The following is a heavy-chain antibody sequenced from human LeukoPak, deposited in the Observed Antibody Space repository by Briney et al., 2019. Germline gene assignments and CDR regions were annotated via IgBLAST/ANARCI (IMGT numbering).Heavy chain of an antibody. CDR1: GFTFSSYA. J-gene: IGHJ4*02. Sequence: PGGSLRLSCAASGFTFSSYAMSWVRQAPGKGLEWVSANSGSGGSTYYADSVKGRFTISRDNYKNTLYLQMNSLRAEDTAVYYCAKDEPLGYCSGGSCYAGNYWGQGTLVTVSS. CDR3: AKDEPLGYCSGGSCYAGNY. D-gene: IGHD2-15*01. V-gene: IGHV3-23*01. CDR2: NSGSGGST.